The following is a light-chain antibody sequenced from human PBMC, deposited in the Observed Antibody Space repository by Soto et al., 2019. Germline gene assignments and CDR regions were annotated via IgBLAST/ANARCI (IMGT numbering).Light chain of an antibody. J-gene: IGLJ1*01. Sequence: LTQPPSVSGSPGQSVTISCTGTSSDVGSDNRVSWYQQPPGTAPKLMIYQVSNRPSGVPDRFSGSKSGNTASLTISGLHTDDEADYYCTLYRNSNPVFGTGTKLTVL. CDR1: SSDVGSDNR. V-gene: IGLV2-18*01. CDR2: QVS. CDR3: TLYRNSNPV.